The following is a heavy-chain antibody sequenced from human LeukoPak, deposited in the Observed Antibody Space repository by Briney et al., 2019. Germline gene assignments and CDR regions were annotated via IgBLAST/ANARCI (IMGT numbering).Heavy chain of an antibody. V-gene: IGHV4-30-2*01. D-gene: IGHD1-1*01. Sequence: SETLSLTCAVSGGSISSGGYSWSWIRQPPGKGLEWIGYIFQSGSTYYNPSLKSRVTISVDRSKNQFSLKLTSVTAADTAVYYCARVGSDWNDVRYNWFDPWGQGTLVTVSS. J-gene: IGHJ5*02. CDR2: IFQSGST. CDR1: GGSISSGGYS. CDR3: ARVGSDWNDVRYNWFDP.